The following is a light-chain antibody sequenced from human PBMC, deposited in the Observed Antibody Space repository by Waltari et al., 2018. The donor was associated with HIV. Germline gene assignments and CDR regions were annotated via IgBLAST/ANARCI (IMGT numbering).Light chain of an antibody. V-gene: IGLV3-21*04. CDR1: NIGGAS. J-gene: IGLJ2*01. CDR3: QLWDSRGNHVV. Sequence: SFVLTQSPSMSVAPGETARIACGGNNIGGASVHWYQQKPGQAPVLVRYDDSDRPSGIPERFSGSNSKNTATLTISRVEAGDEADYYCQLWDSRGNHVVFGGGTKLTVL. CDR2: DDS.